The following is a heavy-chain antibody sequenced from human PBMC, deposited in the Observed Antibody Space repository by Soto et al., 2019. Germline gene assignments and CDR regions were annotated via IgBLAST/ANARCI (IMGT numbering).Heavy chain of an antibody. D-gene: IGHD3-22*01. CDR1: GYTFTSYG. J-gene: IGHJ4*02. Sequence: QVQLVQSGAEVKKPGASVKVSCKASGYTFTSYGISWVRQAPGQGLEWMGWISAYNGNTNYAQKLQGRVTMTTDTSTSTAYMELRSLRSDDTAVYYCAREANYYDSSGYDDSDYWGQGTLVTVSS. CDR3: AREANYYDSSGYDDSDY. V-gene: IGHV1-18*01. CDR2: ISAYNGNT.